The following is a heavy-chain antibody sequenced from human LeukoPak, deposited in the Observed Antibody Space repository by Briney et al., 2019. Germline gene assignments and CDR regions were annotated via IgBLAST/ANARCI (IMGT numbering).Heavy chain of an antibody. CDR3: ATHTGDYYYGMDV. CDR1: GYSFTSYW. D-gene: IGHD3-10*01. Sequence: GESLKISCQGSGYSFTSYWIGWVRQMPGKGLEWMGIIYPGDSDTRYSPSFQGQVTISADKSISTAYLQWSSLKASDTAMYYCATHTGDYYYGMDVWGQGTTVTVSS. V-gene: IGHV5-51*01. J-gene: IGHJ6*02. CDR2: IYPGDSDT.